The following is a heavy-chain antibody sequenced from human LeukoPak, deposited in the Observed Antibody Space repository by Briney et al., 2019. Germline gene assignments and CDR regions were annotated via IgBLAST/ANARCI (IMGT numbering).Heavy chain of an antibody. CDR3: TREIQRTVEMATNRAFDI. J-gene: IGHJ3*02. CDR2: ISSSSSYI. Sequence: GGSLRLSCAASGFTFSSYSMNWVRQAPGKGLEWVSFISSSSSYIYYADSVKGRFTISRDNAKNTLYLQMNSLRAEDTAVYYCTREIQRTVEMATNRAFDIWGQGTMVTVSS. D-gene: IGHD5-24*01. V-gene: IGHV3-21*01. CDR1: GFTFSSYS.